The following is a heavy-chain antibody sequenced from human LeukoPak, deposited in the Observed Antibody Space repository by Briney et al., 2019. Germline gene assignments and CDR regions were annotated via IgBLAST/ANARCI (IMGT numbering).Heavy chain of an antibody. V-gene: IGHV4-39*01. CDR2: LSYNGNT. D-gene: IGHD4-23*01. J-gene: IGHJ3*02. CDR3: AKTPMASMRLTFDI. CDR1: GVSVSSTTYN. Sequence: SETLSLTCTVSGVSVSSTTYNWGWIRQAPGKGLEWIGSLSYNGNTYYNPSLKSRVTISTDTSKNQYSLNLISVTAADTGVYYCAKTPMASMRLTFDIWAKGQWSPCFQ.